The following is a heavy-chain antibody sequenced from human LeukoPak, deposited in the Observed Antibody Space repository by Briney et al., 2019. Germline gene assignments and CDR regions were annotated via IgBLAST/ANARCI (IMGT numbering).Heavy chain of an antibody. D-gene: IGHD6-19*01. CDR1: AVTLSSYT. Sequence: GGSLRLSCAASAVTLSSYTMSCVRQAPGKGLEWVSAVSGSGGSTYYADSVKGRFTISRDNSKNTLYLQMNNLTAEDTDVQLLPNSFKGRSIEVAGYFDYWGQGTLVTVSS. CDR3: PNSFKGRSIEVAGYFDY. CDR2: VSGSGGST. V-gene: IGHV3-23*01. J-gene: IGHJ4*02.